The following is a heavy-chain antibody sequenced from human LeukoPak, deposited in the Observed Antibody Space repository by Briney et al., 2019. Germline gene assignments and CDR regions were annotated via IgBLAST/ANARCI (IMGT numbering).Heavy chain of an antibody. CDR1: RGSISGDY. CDR3: ARVRDYPSYFDY. D-gene: IGHD4-17*01. Sequence: SETLSLTCTVSRGSISGDYWSWIRQPPGKGLEWIAYIYYSGSIKYNPSLQSRVTISVDTSKNQFSLKLSSVTAADTAVYYCARVRDYPSYFDYWGQGTLVTVSS. J-gene: IGHJ4*02. CDR2: IYYSGSI. V-gene: IGHV4-59*01.